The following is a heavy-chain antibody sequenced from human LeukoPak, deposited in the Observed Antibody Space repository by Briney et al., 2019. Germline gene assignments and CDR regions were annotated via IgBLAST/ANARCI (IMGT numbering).Heavy chain of an antibody. CDR1: GFTFSRYA. Sequence: GGSLRLTCAASGFTFSRYAMSWVRQAPGKGLEWVSGIGVGGTTYYADSVKGRFTISRDTSKNTLYVQMNSLRAEATAVYYCAKAQGYYDCWGQGTLVTVSS. D-gene: IGHD3-22*01. CDR3: AKAQGYYDC. J-gene: IGHJ4*02. CDR2: IGVGGTT. V-gene: IGHV3-23*01.